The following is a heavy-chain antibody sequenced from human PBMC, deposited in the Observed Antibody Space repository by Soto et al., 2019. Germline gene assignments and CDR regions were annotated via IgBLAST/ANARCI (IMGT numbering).Heavy chain of an antibody. CDR2: INHSGST. Sequence: PSETLSLTCAVYGGSFSGYYWSWIRQPPGKGLEWIGEINHSGSTNYNPSLKSRVTVSVDTSKNQFSLKLSSVTAADTAVYYCARGRGGSGSLYYYYYGMDVWGQGTTVTVSS. CDR1: GGSFSGYY. V-gene: IGHV4-34*01. CDR3: ARGRGGSGSLYYYYYGMDV. J-gene: IGHJ6*02. D-gene: IGHD3-10*01.